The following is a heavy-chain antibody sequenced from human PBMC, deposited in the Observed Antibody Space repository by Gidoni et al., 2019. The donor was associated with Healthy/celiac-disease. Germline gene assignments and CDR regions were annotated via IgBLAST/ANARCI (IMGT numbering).Heavy chain of an antibody. Sequence: QLQLQESGPGLVKPSETLSLTCTVSGGSISSSSYYWGWIRQPPGKGLEWIGSIYYSGSTYYNPSLKSRVTISVDTSKNQFSLKLSSVTAADTAVYYCARLCDYGDYRVSRLGELRDYWGQGTLVTVSS. J-gene: IGHJ4*02. V-gene: IGHV4-39*01. CDR2: IYYSGST. CDR1: GGSISSSSYY. D-gene: IGHD4-17*01. CDR3: ARLCDYGDYRVSRLGELRDY.